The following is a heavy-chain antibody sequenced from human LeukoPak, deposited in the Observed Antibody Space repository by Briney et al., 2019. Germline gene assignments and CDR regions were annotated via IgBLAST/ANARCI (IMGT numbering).Heavy chain of an antibody. CDR2: IYTSGST. CDR3: ANSIDFDYGDYYFDY. J-gene: IGHJ4*02. Sequence: SETLSLTCTVSGGSISSGSYYWSWIRQPAGKGLEWIGRIYTSGSTNYNPSLKSRVTISLDTSKNQFSLKLSSVTAADTAVYYCANSIDFDYGDYYFDYWGQGALVTTSS. D-gene: IGHD4-17*01. V-gene: IGHV4-61*02. CDR1: GGSISSGSYY.